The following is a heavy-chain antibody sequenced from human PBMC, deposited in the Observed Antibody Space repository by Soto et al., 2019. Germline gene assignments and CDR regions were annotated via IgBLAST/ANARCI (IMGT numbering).Heavy chain of an antibody. J-gene: IGHJ4*02. D-gene: IGHD5-18*01. Sequence: SETLSLTCAVYGGSFSGYYWSWIRQPPGKGLEWIGEINHSGSTNYNPSLKSRVTISVDTSKNQFSLKLGSVTAADTAVYYCARAVNTAMAPGFGYWGQGTLVTVS. CDR1: GGSFSGYY. V-gene: IGHV4-34*01. CDR2: INHSGST. CDR3: ARAVNTAMAPGFGY.